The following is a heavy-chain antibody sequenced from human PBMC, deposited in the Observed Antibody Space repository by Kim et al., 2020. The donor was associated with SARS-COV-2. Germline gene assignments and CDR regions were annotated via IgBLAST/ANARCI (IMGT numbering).Heavy chain of an antibody. CDR1: GFTFSDYY. CDR2: ISSSGSAI. V-gene: IGHV3-11*01. D-gene: IGHD3-9*01. CDR3: ARDTFPYYDILTGQENWFDP. Sequence: GGSLRLSCAASGFTFSDYYMSWIRQAPGKGLEWVSYISSSGSAIYYADSLKGRFTISRDNAKNSLYLQMNSLRAEDTAVYYCARDTFPYYDILTGQENWFDPWGQGTLVTVSS. J-gene: IGHJ5*02.